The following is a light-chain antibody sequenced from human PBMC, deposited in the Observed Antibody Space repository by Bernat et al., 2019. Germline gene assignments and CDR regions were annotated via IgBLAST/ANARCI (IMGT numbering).Light chain of an antibody. CDR3: QQYGRSPPWT. Sequence: EIVLTQSPGTLSLSPGERATLSCRASRIFTGNYLAWYQQKPGQAPRLLIYTASNRATGIPDRFSGSGSGTDFTLTISRLEPEDFAVYYCQQYGRSPPWTFGQGTQVEIK. J-gene: IGKJ1*01. CDR1: RIFTGNY. CDR2: TAS. V-gene: IGKV3-20*01.